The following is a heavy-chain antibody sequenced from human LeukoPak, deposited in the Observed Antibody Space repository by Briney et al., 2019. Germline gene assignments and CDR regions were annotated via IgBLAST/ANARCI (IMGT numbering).Heavy chain of an antibody. CDR2: IYYSGST. Sequence: MASETLSLTCTVSGGSISSYYWSWIRQPPGKGLEWIGYIYYSGSTNYNPSLRSRVTISVDTSKNQFSLKLSSVTAADTAVYYCARLGWYSSLYYYYMDVWGKGTTVTISS. CDR1: GGSISSYY. J-gene: IGHJ6*03. D-gene: IGHD6-19*01. V-gene: IGHV4-59*12. CDR3: ARLGWYSSLYYYYMDV.